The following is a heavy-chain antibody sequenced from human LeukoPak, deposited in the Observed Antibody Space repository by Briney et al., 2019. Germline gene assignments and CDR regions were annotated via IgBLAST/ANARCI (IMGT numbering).Heavy chain of an antibody. CDR2: INPNSGGT. CDR3: ARDNEDMYYFDY. CDR1: GYTFTGYY. J-gene: IGHJ4*02. D-gene: IGHD1-1*01. Sequence: ASVTVSFKSSGYTFTGYYMHWVRQAPGQGLEWMGWINPNSGGTNYAQKFQGRVTMTRDTSISTAYMELSRLRSDDTAVYYCARDNEDMYYFDYWGQGTLVTVSS. V-gene: IGHV1-2*02.